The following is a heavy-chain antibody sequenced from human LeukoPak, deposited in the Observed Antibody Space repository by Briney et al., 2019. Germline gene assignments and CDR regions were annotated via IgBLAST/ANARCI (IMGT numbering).Heavy chain of an antibody. J-gene: IGHJ6*03. Sequence: ASVKVSCKASGGTFSSYAISWVRQAPGQGLEWMGGIIPIFGTANYAQKFQGRVTITTDESTSTAYMELSSLRSEDTAVYYCARGPRGDTAMVKPYYYYMDVWGKGTTVTVS. V-gene: IGHV1-69*05. CDR1: GGTFSSYA. D-gene: IGHD5-18*01. CDR2: IIPIFGTA. CDR3: ARGPRGDTAMVKPYYYYMDV.